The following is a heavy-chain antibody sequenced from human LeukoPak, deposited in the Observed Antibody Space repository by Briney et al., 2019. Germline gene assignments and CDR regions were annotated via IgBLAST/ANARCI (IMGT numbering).Heavy chain of an antibody. D-gene: IGHD3-16*01. CDR1: GFTFSSYG. J-gene: IGHJ4*02. CDR2: ISYDGSNK. V-gene: IGHV3-30*03. CDR3: ATSDPSYVLGGEDY. Sequence: GRSLRLSCAASGFTFSSYGMHWVRQAPGKGLEWVAVISYDGSNKYYADSVKGRFTISRDNSKNTLYLQTNSLRAEDTAVYYCATSDPSYVLGGEDYWGQGTLVTASS.